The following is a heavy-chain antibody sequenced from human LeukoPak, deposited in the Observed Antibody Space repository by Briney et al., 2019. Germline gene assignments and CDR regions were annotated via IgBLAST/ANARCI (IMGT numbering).Heavy chain of an antibody. Sequence: PGGSLRLSCAASGFTFSSYGMHWVRQAPGKGLEWVAFIRYDGSNKYYADSVKGRFTISRDNSKNTLYLQMNSLRAEDTAVYYCARDFTHGDEKHFDYWGQGTLVTVSS. CDR1: GFTFSSYG. CDR3: ARDFTHGDEKHFDY. J-gene: IGHJ4*02. CDR2: IRYDGSNK. V-gene: IGHV3-30*02. D-gene: IGHD4-17*01.